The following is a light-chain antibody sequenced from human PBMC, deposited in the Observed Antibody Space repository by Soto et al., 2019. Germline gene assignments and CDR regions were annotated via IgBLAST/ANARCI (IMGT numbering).Light chain of an antibody. CDR3: QQSYRTPRT. Sequence: DIQMTQSPSSLSASVGDRVTITCRASQSISSYLHWYQQKPGKAPKLLIYAASSLPSGVPSRFSGSGSGTDFTLTISRLEPEDFAVYHCQQSYRTPRTFGQGTKVDIK. CDR2: AAS. CDR1: QSISSY. J-gene: IGKJ1*01. V-gene: IGKV1-39*01.